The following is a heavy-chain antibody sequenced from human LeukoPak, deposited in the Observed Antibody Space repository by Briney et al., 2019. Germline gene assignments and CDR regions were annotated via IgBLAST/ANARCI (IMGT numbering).Heavy chain of an antibody. V-gene: IGHV3-7*01. J-gene: IGHJ3*02. CDR3: ARGKTSDDIIEDAFDI. Sequence: GGSLRLSCVDSGFTFISYWMSWVRQAPGKGLEWVANIKQDGSEKYYVDSVKGRFTISRDNAKNSLYLQMNSLRAEDTAVYYCARGKTSDDIIEDAFDILGQGTMVAVSS. CDR2: IKQDGSEK. D-gene: IGHD3-9*01. CDR1: GFTFISYW.